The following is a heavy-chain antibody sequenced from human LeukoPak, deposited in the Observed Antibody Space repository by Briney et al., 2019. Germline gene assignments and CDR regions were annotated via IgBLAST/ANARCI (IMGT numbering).Heavy chain of an antibody. CDR1: GFTFSSYS. D-gene: IGHD1-1*01. Sequence: GGSLRLSCAASGFTFSSYSMTWVRQAPGKGLEWVSSISTITTDIYYADSVKGRFTISRDNATNSLYLQLNSLRATDTALYYCARVAPNGNDNQGTFDYWGQGTLVTVSS. CDR2: ISTITTDI. J-gene: IGHJ4*02. CDR3: ARVAPNGNDNQGTFDY. V-gene: IGHV3-21*01.